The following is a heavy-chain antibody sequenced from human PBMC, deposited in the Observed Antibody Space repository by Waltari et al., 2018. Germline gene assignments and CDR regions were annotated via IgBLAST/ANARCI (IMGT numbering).Heavy chain of an antibody. CDR3: AKDFFEGHYYGSGMGP. CDR2: ISGSGCSK. V-gene: IGHV3-23*04. D-gene: IGHD3-10*01. Sequence: EVQLVESGGGLVQPGGSLRLSCAASGFTFSSYAMSWVRQAPGQGLERVSAISGSGCSKYHADSVNGLFTITRDNSKNTLSLQMNSLRAEDTAVYYCAKDFFEGHYYGSGMGPWGQGTLVTVSS. J-gene: IGHJ5*02. CDR1: GFTFSSYA.